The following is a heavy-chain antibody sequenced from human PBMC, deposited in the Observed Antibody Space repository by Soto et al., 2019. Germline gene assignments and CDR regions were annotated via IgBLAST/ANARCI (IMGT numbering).Heavy chain of an antibody. CDR3: AKSYYGEDDHRLLFDN. J-gene: IGHJ4*02. CDR2: ISGSGSST. CDR1: GFPFSGYA. Sequence: EVQLLESGGGLVQPGGSLRLSCAASGFPFSGYAINWVRQAPGKGLEWVSIISGSGSSTNYADSVKGRFTSSRDNASDTVYLQMNSLRAEDTAVYYCAKSYYGEDDHRLLFDNWGQGTLVTVSS. D-gene: IGHD4-17*01. V-gene: IGHV3-23*01.